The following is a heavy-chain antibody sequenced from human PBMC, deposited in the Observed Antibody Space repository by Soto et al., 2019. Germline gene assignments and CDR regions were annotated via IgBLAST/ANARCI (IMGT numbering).Heavy chain of an antibody. CDR2: ISGSGGST. J-gene: IGHJ4*02. V-gene: IGHV3-23*01. D-gene: IGHD3-22*01. CDR3: AKVLYDSSGSKGRSEEKADY. Sequence: EVQLLESGGGLVQPGGSLRLSCAASGFTFSSYAMSWVRQAPGKGLEWVSAISGSGGSTYYADSVKGRFTISRDNSKNTLYLQMNSLRAEDTAVYYCAKVLYDSSGSKGRSEEKADYWGQGTLVTVSS. CDR1: GFTFSSYA.